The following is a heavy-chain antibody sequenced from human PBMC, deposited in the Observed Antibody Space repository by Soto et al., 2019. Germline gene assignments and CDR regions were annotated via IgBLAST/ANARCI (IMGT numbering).Heavy chain of an antibody. D-gene: IGHD4-17*01. CDR1: GYTFTSYG. J-gene: IGHJ4*02. CDR3: AGYGDYDGNAY. CDR2: ISAYNGKT. Sequence: QVQLVQSGAEVKKPGASVKVSCKASGYTFTSYGISWVRQAPGQGLEWMGWISAYNGKTNYAQKLQGRVTMTTDTSTSIAYMELRGLRSDDTAVYYCAGYGDYDGNAYWGQGTLVTVSS. V-gene: IGHV1-18*01.